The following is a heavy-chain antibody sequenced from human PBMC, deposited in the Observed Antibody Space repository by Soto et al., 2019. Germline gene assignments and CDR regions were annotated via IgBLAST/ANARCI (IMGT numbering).Heavy chain of an antibody. Sequence: GGSLRLSCAASGFTFSNYWMHWVRQSPTKGLVWVSSIKFDGSRTFYADSVKGRFTISRDNAKNTVYLQMSSLSAEDTAVYYCARDEGNAMVRGYDKWRKRTLVTVSS. V-gene: IGHV3-74*01. CDR2: IKFDGSRT. CDR1: GFTFSNYW. J-gene: IGHJ4*02. CDR3: ARDEGNAMVRGYDK. D-gene: IGHD3-10*01.